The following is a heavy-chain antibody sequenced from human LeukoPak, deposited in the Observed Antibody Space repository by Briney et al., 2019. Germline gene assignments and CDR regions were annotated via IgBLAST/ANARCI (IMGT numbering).Heavy chain of an antibody. CDR2: ISAYNGNT. J-gene: IGHJ6*03. CDR1: GYTFTSYG. CDR3: AREAVVGWGYYYYYMDV. V-gene: IGHV1-18*01. D-gene: IGHD1-26*01. Sequence: ASVKVSCKASGYTFTSYGISWVRQAPGQGLEWMGWISAYNGNTNYAQKLQGRVTMTTDTSTSTAYMELRSLRSDDTAVYYCAREAVVGWGYYYYYMDVWGKGTTVTVSS.